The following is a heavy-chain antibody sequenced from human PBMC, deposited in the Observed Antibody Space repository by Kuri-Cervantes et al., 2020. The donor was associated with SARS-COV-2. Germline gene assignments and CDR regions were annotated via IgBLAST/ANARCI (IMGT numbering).Heavy chain of an antibody. CDR1: GFTFGGHW. J-gene: IGHJ2*01. Sequence: GESLKISCAASGFTFGGHWIHWVRQAPGKGLVWVSRINPDGSYTNNADSVKGRFTLSRDNAKNMLFLQMNSLRAEDTAVYYCAAPASYGYYWYFDLWGRGTLVTVSS. CDR2: INPDGSYT. D-gene: IGHD5-18*01. CDR3: AAPASYGYYWYFDL. V-gene: IGHV3-74*01.